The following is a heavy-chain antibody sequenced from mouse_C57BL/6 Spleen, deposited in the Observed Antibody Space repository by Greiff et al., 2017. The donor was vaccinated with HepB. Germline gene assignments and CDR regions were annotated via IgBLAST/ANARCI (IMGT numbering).Heavy chain of an antibody. CDR2: INSGSGGT. Sequence: VQLQQSGAELVRPGTSVKVSCKASGYAFTNYLIEWVKQRPGQGLEWIGVINSGSGGTNYNEKFKGKATLTADKSSSTAYMQLSSLTSEDSAVYFCALTLAYWGQGTLVTVSA. V-gene: IGHV1-54*01. J-gene: IGHJ3*01. CDR1: GYAFTNYL. CDR3: ALTLAY. D-gene: IGHD4-1*01.